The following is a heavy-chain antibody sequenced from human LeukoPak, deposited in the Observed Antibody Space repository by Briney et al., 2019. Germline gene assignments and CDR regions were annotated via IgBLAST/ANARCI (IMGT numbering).Heavy chain of an antibody. CDR1: GGSISSGDYY. J-gene: IGHJ1*01. CDR3: ARMKETYYYDSSGQGRYFQH. D-gene: IGHD3-22*01. CDR2: IYYSGST. V-gene: IGHV4-39*07. Sequence: SETLSLTCTVSGGSISSGDYYWGWIRQSPGKGLEWIGSIYYSGSTYYNPSLKSRVTISVDTSKNQFSLKLSSVTAADTAVYYCARMKETYYYDSSGQGRYFQHWGQGTLVTVSS.